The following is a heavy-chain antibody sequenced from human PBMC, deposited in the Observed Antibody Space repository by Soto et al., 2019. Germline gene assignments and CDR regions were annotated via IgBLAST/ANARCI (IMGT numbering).Heavy chain of an antibody. D-gene: IGHD1-7*01. V-gene: IGHV4-4*02. CDR3: ASRDPGTSVDY. CDR2: IYRTGST. J-gene: IGHJ4*02. Sequence: SETLSLTCAVSGGSFTSNNWWTWVRQPPGQGLEWIGEIYRTGSTNYNPSLKSRVTISLDKSEKQISLKVTSLTAADAAVYYCASRDPGTSVDYWGQGTLVTVSS. CDR1: GGSFTSNNW.